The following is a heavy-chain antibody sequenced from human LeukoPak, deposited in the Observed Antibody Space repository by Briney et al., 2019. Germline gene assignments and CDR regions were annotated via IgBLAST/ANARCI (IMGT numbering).Heavy chain of an antibody. CDR3: ATSKWFGIEIEY. V-gene: IGHV4-34*01. Sequence: PSETLSLTCAVYGGSFSGYFWTWFRQPPGKGLEWIGEINPSGTTKYHPSLKSRVTISGDTSKNQISLELSAVTAADTAVYYCATSKWFGIEIEYWGQGTLVTVSS. D-gene: IGHD3-10*01. J-gene: IGHJ4*02. CDR1: GGSFSGYF. CDR2: INPSGTT.